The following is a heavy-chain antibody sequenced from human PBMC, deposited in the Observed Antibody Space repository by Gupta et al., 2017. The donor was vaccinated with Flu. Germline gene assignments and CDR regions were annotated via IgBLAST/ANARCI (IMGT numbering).Heavy chain of an antibody. D-gene: IGHD2-2*01. CDR3: AREYCSSTRCYPFEY. CDR2: INSDGSST. J-gene: IGHJ4*02. Sequence: QAPGKGLVWVSRINSDGSSTRYADSVKGRFTISRDNAKNTLYLQMNSLRAEDTAVYYCAREYCSSTRCYPFEYWGQGTLVTVSS. V-gene: IGHV3-74*01.